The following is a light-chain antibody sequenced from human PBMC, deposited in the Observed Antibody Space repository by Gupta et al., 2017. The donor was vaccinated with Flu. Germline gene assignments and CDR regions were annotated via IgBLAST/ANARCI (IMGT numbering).Light chain of an antibody. Sequence: EIVLTQSPGTLSLSPGERATLFCRASQTFSSNRLAWYRQNPGQAPRLLIYATSNRATGIPDRFSGSGSGTDFSLTISRLEPEDFAVYYCQQDDRPPTTFGQGTKVEIK. CDR3: QQDDRPPTT. V-gene: IGKV3-20*01. CDR1: QTFSSNR. J-gene: IGKJ1*01. CDR2: ATS.